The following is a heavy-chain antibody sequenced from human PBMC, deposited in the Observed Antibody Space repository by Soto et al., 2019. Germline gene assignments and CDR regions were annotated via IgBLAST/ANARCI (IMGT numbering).Heavy chain of an antibody. J-gene: IGHJ4*02. Sequence: HPGGSLRLSCAASGFTVSSNYMNWVRQAPGKGLEWVSVIYTGGSTFYTDSVKGRFTISRDNSKNTVYLQMNSLRAEDTAVYYCAKVGDFWSGYVDYWGQGTLVTVSS. CDR1: GFTVSSNY. CDR3: AKVGDFWSGYVDY. V-gene: IGHV3-53*01. CDR2: IYTGGST. D-gene: IGHD3-3*01.